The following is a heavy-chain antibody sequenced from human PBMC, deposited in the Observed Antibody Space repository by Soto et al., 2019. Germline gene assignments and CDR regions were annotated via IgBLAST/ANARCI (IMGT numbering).Heavy chain of an antibody. D-gene: IGHD6-13*01. CDR3: ATSTWYAFDI. Sequence: GGSLRLSCAASGFTFSNSIINWVRQAPGQGLEWVSSISGSSDFLYYADSVKGRFTISRDTATNSLYLQMNSLRAEDTAVYYCATSTWYAFDIWGQGTMVTVSS. V-gene: IGHV3-21*01. CDR2: ISGSSDFL. J-gene: IGHJ3*02. CDR1: GFTFSNSI.